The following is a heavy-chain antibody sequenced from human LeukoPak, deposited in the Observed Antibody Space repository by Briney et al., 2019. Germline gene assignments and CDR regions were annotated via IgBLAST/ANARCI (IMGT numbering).Heavy chain of an antibody. CDR1: GGTFNNYG. CDR3: ARSGGLGASNADAFDI. V-gene: IGHV1-69*13. CDR2: IIPVYGTA. Sequence: ASVKVSCKGSGGTFNNYGLNWVRQAPGQGLEWMGGIIPVYGTANYAQKFRDSVTITSDESTSTTYMELSSLRSEDTAVYYCARSGGLGASNADAFDIWGQGTTVTVSS. J-gene: IGHJ3*02. D-gene: IGHD1-26*01.